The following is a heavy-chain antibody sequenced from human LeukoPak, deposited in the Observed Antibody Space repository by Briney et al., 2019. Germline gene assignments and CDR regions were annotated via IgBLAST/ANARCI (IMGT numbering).Heavy chain of an antibody. CDR1: GGSISSYY. CDR3: ARDSGTTGEVKFDP. V-gene: IGHV4-4*07. D-gene: IGHD3-10*01. J-gene: IGHJ5*02. CDR2: IYTSGST. Sequence: SETLSLTFTVSGGSISSYYWSWIRQPAGKGLEWIGRIYTSGSTTYNPSLTSRVTMSVETSKNQFSLKLSSVTAADTAVYYCARDSGTTGEVKFDPWGQGTLVTVSS.